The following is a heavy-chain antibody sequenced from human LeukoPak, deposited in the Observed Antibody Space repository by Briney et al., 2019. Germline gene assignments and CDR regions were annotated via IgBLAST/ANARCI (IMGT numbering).Heavy chain of an antibody. J-gene: IGHJ4*02. CDR2: ISGSGGST. D-gene: IGHD5-12*01. Sequence: GGSLRLSCAASGFIFSSYAMSWVRQAPGKGLEWVSAISGSGGSTYYADSVKGRFTISRDNSKNTLYLQMNSLRSDDTAVYYCAKGGRRDLGSGYDSPWYWGQGTLVTVSS. V-gene: IGHV3-23*01. CDR3: AKGGRRDLGSGYDSPWY. CDR1: GFIFSSYA.